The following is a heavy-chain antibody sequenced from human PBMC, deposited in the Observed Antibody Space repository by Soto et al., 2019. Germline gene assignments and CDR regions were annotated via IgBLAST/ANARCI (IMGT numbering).Heavy chain of an antibody. Sequence: SETLSLTCAVSGGSISSYYWSWIRQPPGKGLEWIGYIYYSGSTNYNPSLKSRVTISVDTSKNQFSLKLSSVTAADTAVYYCARDPTTVTTRYYYYGMDGWGQGTTVTVAS. V-gene: IGHV4-59*01. J-gene: IGHJ6*02. CDR3: ARDPTTVTTRYYYYGMDG. D-gene: IGHD4-4*01. CDR2: IYYSGST. CDR1: GGSISSYY.